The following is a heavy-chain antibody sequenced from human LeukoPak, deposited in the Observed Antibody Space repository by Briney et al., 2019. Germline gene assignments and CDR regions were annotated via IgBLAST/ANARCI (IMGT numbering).Heavy chain of an antibody. D-gene: IGHD6-19*01. CDR3: ARDKQWLVSYYYYGMDV. CDR1: ARSPTSGRYY. CDR2: IYTRGST. V-gene: IGHV4-61*02. J-gene: IGHJ6*02. Sequence: RSETMSLTSTVSARSPTSGRYYWSWIRQPAGKGLEWIGRIYTRGSTNYNPTLKCRVTISVDTSKNQFSLKLSSVTAADTAVYYCARDKQWLVSYYYYGMDVWGQGTTVTVSS.